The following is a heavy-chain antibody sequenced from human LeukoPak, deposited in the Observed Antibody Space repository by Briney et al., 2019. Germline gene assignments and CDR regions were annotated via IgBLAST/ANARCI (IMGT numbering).Heavy chain of an antibody. CDR3: AKDQAAATFDY. Sequence: GGSLRLSCAASGFTFSNYDMHWVRQATGKGLEWVSSIGTAGDTYYPGSVKGRFTISRENAKNSLYLQMNSLRDGDTAVYYCAKDQAAATFDYWGQGTLVTVSS. CDR2: IGTAGDT. CDR1: GFTFSNYD. D-gene: IGHD6-13*01. J-gene: IGHJ4*02. V-gene: IGHV3-13*04.